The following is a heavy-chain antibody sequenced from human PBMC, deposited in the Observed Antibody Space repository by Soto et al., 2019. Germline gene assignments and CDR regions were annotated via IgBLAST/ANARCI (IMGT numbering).Heavy chain of an antibody. Sequence: ELQLEESGGGLVKLGGSLRVSCAASGFTLNNAWMSWVRQAPGKGLEWVGRIKSKTDGGTTDYGAPVKGRFTISRDDSKNTLYLQMSSLKTEDTAVYYCTTDGPYLSRFLGWSYYFDYWGQGTLVTVSS. V-gene: IGHV3-15*07. J-gene: IGHJ4*02. CDR1: GFTLNNAW. CDR3: TTDGPYLSRFLGWSYYFDY. CDR2: IKSKTDGGTT. D-gene: IGHD3-3*01.